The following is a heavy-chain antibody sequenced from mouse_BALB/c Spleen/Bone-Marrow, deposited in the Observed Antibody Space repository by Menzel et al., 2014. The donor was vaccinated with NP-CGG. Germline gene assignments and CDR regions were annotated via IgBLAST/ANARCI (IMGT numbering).Heavy chain of an antibody. Sequence: EVKLVESGGRLVKPGGSLKLSCAASGFSFSDHYVYWVRQTPEKRLEWVATISDGGGHTYYSDSVKGRFTISRDNAKNNLYLQMSSLKSEDTAMYHCARDGDYRYAWFSYWGQGTPVTVSA. V-gene: IGHV5-4*02. CDR2: ISDGGGHT. D-gene: IGHD2-14*01. CDR1: GFSFSDHY. J-gene: IGHJ3*01. CDR3: ARDGDYRYAWFSY.